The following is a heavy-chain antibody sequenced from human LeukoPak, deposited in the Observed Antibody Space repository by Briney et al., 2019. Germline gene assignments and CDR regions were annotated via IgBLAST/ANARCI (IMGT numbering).Heavy chain of an antibody. CDR1: GFTFDDYG. CDR3: ARNEDYDSSGYTDY. J-gene: IGHJ4*02. Sequence: PVGSLRLSCAASGFTFDDYGMSWVRQAPGKGLEWVSGINWNGGSTGYADSVKGRFTISRDNAKNSLYLQMNSLRAEDTALYYCARNEDYDSSGYTDYWGQGTLVTVSS. CDR2: INWNGGST. V-gene: IGHV3-20*04. D-gene: IGHD3-22*01.